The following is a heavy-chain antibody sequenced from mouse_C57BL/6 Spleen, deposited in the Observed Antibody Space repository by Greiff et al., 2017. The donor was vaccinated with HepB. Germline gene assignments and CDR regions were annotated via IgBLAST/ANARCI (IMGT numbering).Heavy chain of an antibody. D-gene: IGHD4-1*01. J-gene: IGHJ3*01. CDR2: IDPNSGGT. Sequence: QVQLKQPGAELVKPGASVKLSCKASGYTFTSYWMHWVKQRPGRGLEWIGRIDPNSGGTKYNEKFKSKATLTVDKPSSTAYMQLSSLTSEDSAVYYCARRVGRREFAYWGQGTLVTVSA. V-gene: IGHV1-72*01. CDR3: ARRVGRREFAY. CDR1: GYTFTSYW.